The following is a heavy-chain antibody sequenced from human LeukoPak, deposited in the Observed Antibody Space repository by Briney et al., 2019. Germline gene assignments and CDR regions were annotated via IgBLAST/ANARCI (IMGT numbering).Heavy chain of an antibody. D-gene: IGHD3-22*01. Sequence: ASVKVSCKASGGTFISYAISWVRQAPGQGLEWMGGIIPIFGTANYAQKFQGRVTITADESTSTAYMELSSLRSEDTAVYYCARTSITMIVAGWFDPWGQGTLVTVSS. V-gene: IGHV1-69*01. CDR3: ARTSITMIVAGWFDP. CDR2: IIPIFGTA. CDR1: GGTFISYA. J-gene: IGHJ5*02.